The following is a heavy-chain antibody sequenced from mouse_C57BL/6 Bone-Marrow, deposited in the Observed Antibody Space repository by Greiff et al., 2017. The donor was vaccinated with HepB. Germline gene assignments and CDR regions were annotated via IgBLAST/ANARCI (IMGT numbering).Heavy chain of an antibody. V-gene: IGHV14-4*01. CDR3: TTGNWDGGYFDV. D-gene: IGHD4-1*01. CDR1: GFNIKDDY. CDR2: IDPENGDT. J-gene: IGHJ1*03. Sequence: VQLKESGAELVRPGASVKLSCTASGFNIKDDYMHWVKQRPEQGLEWIGWIDPENGDTEYASKFQGKATITADTSSNTAYLQLSSLTSEDAAVYYCTTGNWDGGYFDVWGTGTTVTVSS.